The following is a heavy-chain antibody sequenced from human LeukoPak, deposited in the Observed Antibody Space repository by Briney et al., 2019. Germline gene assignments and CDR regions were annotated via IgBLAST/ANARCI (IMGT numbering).Heavy chain of an antibody. V-gene: IGHV3-53*01. J-gene: IGHJ4*02. D-gene: IGHD6-19*01. CDR2: IYSGGST. Sequence: GGSLRLSRAASGFTVSSNYMSWVRQAPGKGLEWVSVIYSGGSTYYADSVKGRFTISRDNSKNTLYLQMNSLRAEDTAVYYCASSSGFGEAFDYWGQGTLVTVSS. CDR3: ASSSGFGEAFDY. CDR1: GFTVSSNY.